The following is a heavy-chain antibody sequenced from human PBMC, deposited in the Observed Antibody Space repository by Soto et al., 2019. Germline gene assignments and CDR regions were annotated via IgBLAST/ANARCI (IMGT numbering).Heavy chain of an antibody. D-gene: IGHD1-26*01. CDR3: VRGGSHSFDY. J-gene: IGHJ4*02. CDR2: IKEDGSEK. CDR1: GFIFSNFW. V-gene: IGHV3-7*05. Sequence: GGSLRLSCAASGFIFSNFWMSWVRQAPGKGLEWVANIKEDGSEKYHVDSVKGRFTISGDNVKNLMYLQMDSLRAEDTAVYKCVRGGSHSFDYCGQGTLVTVSS.